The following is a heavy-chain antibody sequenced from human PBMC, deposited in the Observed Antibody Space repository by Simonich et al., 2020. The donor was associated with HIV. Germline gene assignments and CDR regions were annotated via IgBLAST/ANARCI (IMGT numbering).Heavy chain of an antibody. CDR3: AKSGGYSYGSNFDY. D-gene: IGHD5-18*01. CDR2: FIWNGGSI. J-gene: IGHJ4*02. CDR1: GFTFDDYA. V-gene: IGHV3-9*01. Sequence: EVQLVESGGGLVQPGRSLRLSCAASGFTFDDYALHWGRQAPGNGLEWDSGFIWNGGSIGYADSVKGRFTISRDNAKNSLYLQMNSLRAEDTALYYCAKSGGYSYGSNFDYWGQGTLVTVSS.